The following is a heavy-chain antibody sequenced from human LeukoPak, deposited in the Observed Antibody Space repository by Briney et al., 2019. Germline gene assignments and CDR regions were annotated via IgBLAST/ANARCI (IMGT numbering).Heavy chain of an antibody. CDR1: GITFNNAW. J-gene: IGHJ4*02. CDR3: IRDFGITTPYYFDY. V-gene: IGHV3-15*01. Sequence: GGSLRLSCATSGITFNNAWMSWVRQAPGKGLEWVGRIKSKTDGGTVEYAAFVKGRFTISRDDSKSIAYLQMNSLKTEDTAVYYCIRDFGITTPYYFDYWGQGTLVTVSS. D-gene: IGHD1-14*01. CDR2: IKSKTDGGTV.